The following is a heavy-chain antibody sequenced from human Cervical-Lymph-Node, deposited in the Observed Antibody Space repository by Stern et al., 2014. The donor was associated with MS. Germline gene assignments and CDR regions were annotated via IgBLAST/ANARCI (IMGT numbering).Heavy chain of an antibody. CDR3: AKGGSGSYLD. D-gene: IGHD1-26*01. V-gene: IGHV3-30*18. CDR2: VSFDGRDK. J-gene: IGHJ4*02. Sequence: QMQLVQSGGGVVQPGRSLRLSCVASGFVFRNYAAHWVRQPPGKGLEWVALVSFDGRDKYYTDSVKGRFTVSRDNSKNTLYLEMNSLRPEDTAVYYCAKGGSGSYLDWGQGSLVTVSS. CDR1: GFVFRNYA.